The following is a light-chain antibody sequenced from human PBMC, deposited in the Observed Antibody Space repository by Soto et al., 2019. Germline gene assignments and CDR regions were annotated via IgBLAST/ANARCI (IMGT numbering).Light chain of an antibody. V-gene: IGKV3-11*01. CDR1: QSVSSY. Sequence: IVLTQSPATLSLSPGERATLSCRASQSVSSYLAWYQQKPGQAPRLLIYDASNRATGIPARSSGSGSGTDFTLTISSLEPEDFEVYYCQQRSNWPRTFGQGTKVDIK. CDR2: DAS. J-gene: IGKJ1*01. CDR3: QQRSNWPRT.